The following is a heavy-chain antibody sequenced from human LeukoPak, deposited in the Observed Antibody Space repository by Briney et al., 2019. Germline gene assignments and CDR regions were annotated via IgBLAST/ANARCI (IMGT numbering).Heavy chain of an antibody. Sequence: PGGSLRLSCAASGFTFSSYGMHWVRQAPGKGLDRVAFIRYDGSNQYYADSVKGRFTIFRDNSKNTLYLQMNNLRAEDTAVYYCAKTSGWSDAFDTWGQGTMVTVSS. J-gene: IGHJ3*02. CDR1: GFTFSSYG. D-gene: IGHD6-19*01. V-gene: IGHV3-30*02. CDR3: AKTSGWSDAFDT. CDR2: IRYDGSNQ.